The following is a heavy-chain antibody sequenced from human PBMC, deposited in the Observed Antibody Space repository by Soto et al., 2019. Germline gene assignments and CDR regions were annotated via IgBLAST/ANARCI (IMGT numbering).Heavy chain of an antibody. D-gene: IGHD6-19*01. CDR2: IIPILGTA. CDR1: GGTFSSYA. CDR3: ARDRRAVAGTKWFDP. Sequence: QGQLVQSGSEVKKPGSSVKVSCKASGGTFSSYAISWVRQAPGQGLEWMGGIIPILGTANYAQNFQGRVTITAEESTSKAYRELSSLRSEDTAVYSCARDRRAVAGTKWFDPWGQGNLVTVSS. J-gene: IGHJ5*02. V-gene: IGHV1-69*01.